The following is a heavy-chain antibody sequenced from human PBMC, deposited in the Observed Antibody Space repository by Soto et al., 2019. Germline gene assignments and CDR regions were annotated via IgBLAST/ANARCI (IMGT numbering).Heavy chain of an antibody. CDR3: ARARSSSVAEDYFDT. CDR2: THYRSKWYT. J-gene: IGHJ4*02. V-gene: IGHV6-1*01. Sequence: SHTLSLTCALSGDSVSSYSAAWNWIRQSPSRGLEWLGRTHYRSKWYTDYAVSVKSRTSINADTSKNQFSLQLNSVTPEDTAGYYCARARSSSVAEDYFDTWGQGPTGTVSS. CDR1: GDSVSSYSAA. D-gene: IGHD6-6*01.